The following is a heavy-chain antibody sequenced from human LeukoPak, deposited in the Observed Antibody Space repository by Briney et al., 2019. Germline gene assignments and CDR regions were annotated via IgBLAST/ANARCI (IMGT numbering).Heavy chain of an antibody. J-gene: IGHJ4*02. Sequence: GGSLRLSCAASGSTFSSYGMHWVRQAPGKGLEWVAFIRYDGSNKYYADSVKGRFTISRDNAKNSLYLQMNSLRAEDTAVYYCARGEDNADEYLREDYWGQGILVTVSS. CDR2: IRYDGSNK. D-gene: IGHD3-16*01. V-gene: IGHV3-30*02. CDR3: ARGEDNADEYLREDY. CDR1: GSTFSSYG.